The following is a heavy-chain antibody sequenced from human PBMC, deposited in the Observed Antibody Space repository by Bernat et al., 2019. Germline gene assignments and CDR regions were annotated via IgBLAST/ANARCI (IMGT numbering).Heavy chain of an antibody. V-gene: IGHV3-23*01. Sequence: EVQLLESGGGLVQPGGSLRLSCAASGFTFSSYAMSWLRQAPGKGLHWVSSISAGGTTYYADSVKGRLTISRDNSKTTLYLQMNSLRAEDTAVYYWAEEGAAAQVEYFQSWGQGTLVIVSS. CDR2: ISAGGTT. J-gene: IGHJ1*01. CDR1: GFTFSSYA. D-gene: IGHD2-15*01. CDR3: AEEGAAAQVEYFQS.